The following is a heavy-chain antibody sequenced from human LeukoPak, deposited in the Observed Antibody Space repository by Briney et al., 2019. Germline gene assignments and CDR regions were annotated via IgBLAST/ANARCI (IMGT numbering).Heavy chain of an antibody. J-gene: IGHJ1*01. CDR2: IYYSGST. D-gene: IGHD6-6*01. CDR1: GGFISSSSYY. Sequence: SETLSLTCTVSGGFISSSSYYWGWIRQPPGKGLEWIGSIYYSGSTYYSPSLKSRVTISVDTSKNQFSLKLRSVTAADTAVYYCARAPDSYSSSPEYFQHWGQGTLVTVSS. CDR3: ARAPDSYSSSPEYFQH. V-gene: IGHV4-39*07.